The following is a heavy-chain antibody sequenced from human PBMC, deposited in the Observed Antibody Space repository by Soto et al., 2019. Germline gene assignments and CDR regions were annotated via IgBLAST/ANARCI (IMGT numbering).Heavy chain of an antibody. V-gene: IGHV4-31*03. CDR3: ASGNAWEVLLAY. Sequence: SETLSLTCTVSGASVNGGGYYWSWVRQLPGKGLEWIGYIYFTGNTYYNPSLQSRITISLDTSQNQFSLKLTSVTAADTALYSCASGNAWEVLLAYWGQGTLVTVS. D-gene: IGHD1-26*01. CDR1: GASVNGGGYY. CDR2: IYFTGNT. J-gene: IGHJ4*02.